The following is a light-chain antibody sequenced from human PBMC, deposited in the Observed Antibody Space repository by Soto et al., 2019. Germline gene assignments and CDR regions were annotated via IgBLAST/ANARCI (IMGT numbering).Light chain of an antibody. Sequence: EIVLTQSPGTLSLSPGERATLSCRSSQSVSSSYLAWYQQKPGQAPRLLIYDVSSRATGIPDRFSGSGCGTDFTLTVSRVEPEDFAVYSCQQYGSSPTFGQGTKVEIK. CDR3: QQYGSSPT. CDR2: DVS. V-gene: IGKV3-20*01. CDR1: QSVSSSY. J-gene: IGKJ1*01.